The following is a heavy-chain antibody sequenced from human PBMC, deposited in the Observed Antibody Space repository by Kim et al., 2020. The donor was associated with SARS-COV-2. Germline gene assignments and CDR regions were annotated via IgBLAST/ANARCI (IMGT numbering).Heavy chain of an antibody. Sequence: SETLSLTCTVSGGSISSGGYYWSWIRQHPGKGLEWIEYIYYSGSTYYNPSLKSRVTISVDTSKNQFSLKLSSVTAADTAVYYCARGQGLITMIVVVVGAFDYWGQGTLVTVSS. J-gene: IGHJ4*02. D-gene: IGHD3-22*01. CDR2: IYYSGST. V-gene: IGHV4-31*03. CDR1: GGSISSGGYY. CDR3: ARGQGLITMIVVVVGAFDY.